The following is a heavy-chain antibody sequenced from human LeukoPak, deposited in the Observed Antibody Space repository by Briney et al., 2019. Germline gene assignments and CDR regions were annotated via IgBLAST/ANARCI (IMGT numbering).Heavy chain of an antibody. Sequence: GGSLRLSCGASGFTFSTFAMSWVGQAPGKGREGVSSIGNTETYYADSVKGRFTISRDNSKNTIYLHMNNLRAEDTARYYCAKDGQAFNSNWDYFDSWGQGTLVTVSS. D-gene: IGHD7-27*01. V-gene: IGHV3-23*01. CDR1: GFTFSTFA. CDR2: IGNTET. CDR3: AKDGQAFNSNWDYFDS. J-gene: IGHJ4*02.